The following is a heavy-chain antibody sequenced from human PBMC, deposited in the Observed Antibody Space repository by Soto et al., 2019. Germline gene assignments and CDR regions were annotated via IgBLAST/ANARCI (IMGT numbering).Heavy chain of an antibody. CDR1: GFTFSSYG. CDR3: ARVSRSGYYPKY. V-gene: IGHV3-33*01. D-gene: IGHD3-3*01. Sequence: HPGGSLRLSCVASGFTFSSYGMHWVRQAPGKGLEWVAVIWYDGSNKYYADSVKGRFTISRDNSKNTLYLQMSSLRAEDTAVYYCARVSRSGYYPKYWGQGTLVTVSS. J-gene: IGHJ4*02. CDR2: IWYDGSNK.